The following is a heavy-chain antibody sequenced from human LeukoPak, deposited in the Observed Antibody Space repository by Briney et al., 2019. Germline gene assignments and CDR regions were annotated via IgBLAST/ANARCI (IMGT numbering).Heavy chain of an antibody. Sequence: ASVKVSCKASGYTFTGYYMHWVRQAPGQGLEWMGRINPNSGGTNYAQKFQGRVTMTRDTSISTAYMELSRLRSGDTAVYYCARDFEEGYDFWSGYYSWFDPWGQGTLVTVSS. CDR1: GYTFTGYY. CDR3: ARDFEEGYDFWSGYYSWFDP. D-gene: IGHD3-3*01. CDR2: INPNSGGT. V-gene: IGHV1-2*06. J-gene: IGHJ5*02.